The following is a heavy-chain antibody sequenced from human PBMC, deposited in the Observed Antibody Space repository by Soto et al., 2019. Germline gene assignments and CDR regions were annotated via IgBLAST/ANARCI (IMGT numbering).Heavy chain of an antibody. CDR3: ARDAHERSIAARPHYYYGMDV. D-gene: IGHD6-6*01. Sequence: LSQTLSLTCAISGDSVSSNSAAWNWIRQSPSRGLEWLGRTYYRSKWYNDYAVSVKSRITINPDTSKNQFSLQLNSVTPEDTAVYYCARDAHERSIAARPHYYYGMDVWGQGTTVTVSS. V-gene: IGHV6-1*01. J-gene: IGHJ6*02. CDR2: TYYRSKWYN. CDR1: GDSVSSNSAA.